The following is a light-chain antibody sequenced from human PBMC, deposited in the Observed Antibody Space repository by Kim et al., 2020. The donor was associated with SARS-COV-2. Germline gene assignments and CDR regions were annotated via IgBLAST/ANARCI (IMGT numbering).Light chain of an antibody. Sequence: ASVGYRVTITCRASQSISSYLNWYQQKPGKAPKLLIYAASSLQSVVPSRFSGSRSGTDFTLTISSLQPEDFATYYCQQSYSTPLTFGGGTKVDIK. V-gene: IGKV1-39*01. CDR1: QSISSY. J-gene: IGKJ4*01. CDR3: QQSYSTPLT. CDR2: AAS.